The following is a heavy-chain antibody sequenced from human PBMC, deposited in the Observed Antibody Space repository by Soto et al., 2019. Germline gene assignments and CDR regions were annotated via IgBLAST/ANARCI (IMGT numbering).Heavy chain of an antibody. CDR1: VDSVSSNGSA. J-gene: IGHJ6*03. D-gene: IGHD1-1*01. Sequence: TPSLTFDISVDSVSSNGSAWDWIRQTPSRGLEWLGRTYYRSKWYINYAVSVKSRITVNPDTSKNQFSLQLNSVTPEDTAVYYCARGSWDDVTGHYYMDVWGKGTTVTVS. CDR3: ARGSWDDVTGHYYMDV. V-gene: IGHV6-1*01. CDR2: TYYRSKWYI.